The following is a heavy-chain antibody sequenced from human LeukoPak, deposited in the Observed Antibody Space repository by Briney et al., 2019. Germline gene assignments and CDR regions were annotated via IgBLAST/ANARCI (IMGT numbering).Heavy chain of an antibody. CDR3: ARHLNHQWGLRNLGAFDI. V-gene: IGHV4-59*08. CDR2: IYYSGST. D-gene: IGHD1-26*01. J-gene: IGHJ3*02. CDR1: GGSISSYY. Sequence: SETLSLTCTVSGGSISSYYWSWIRQPPGKGLEWIGYIYYSGSTNYNPSLKSRVTISVDTSKNQFSLKLSSVTAADTAVYYCARHLNHQWGLRNLGAFDIWGQGTMVTVSS.